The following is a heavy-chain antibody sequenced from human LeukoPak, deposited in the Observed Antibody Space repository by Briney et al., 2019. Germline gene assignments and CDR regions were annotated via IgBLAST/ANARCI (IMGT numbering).Heavy chain of an antibody. D-gene: IGHD3-10*01. CDR1: GYTFTSYG. V-gene: IGHV1-18*01. J-gene: IGHJ3*02. CDR3: ARHYGSGSMGAFDI. Sequence: ASVKVSCKASGYTFTSYGISWVRQAPGQGLEWMGWISAYNGNTNYAQKLQGRVTMTTDTSTSTAYMELRSLRFDDTAVYYCARHYGSGSMGAFDIWGQGTMVTVSS. CDR2: ISAYNGNT.